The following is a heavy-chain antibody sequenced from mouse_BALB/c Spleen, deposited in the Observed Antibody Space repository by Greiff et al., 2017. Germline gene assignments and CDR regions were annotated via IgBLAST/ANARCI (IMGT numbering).Heavy chain of an antibody. CDR1: GFTSSDYY. Sequence: EVKLMESGGGLVKPGGSLKLSCAASGFTSSDYYMYWVRQTPEKRLEWVATISDGGSYTYYPDSVKGRFTISRDNAKNNLYLQMSSLKSEDTAMYYCARDREGTADYWGQGTTLTVSS. V-gene: IGHV5-4*02. D-gene: IGHD1-2*01. J-gene: IGHJ2*01. CDR2: ISDGGSYT. CDR3: ARDREGTADY.